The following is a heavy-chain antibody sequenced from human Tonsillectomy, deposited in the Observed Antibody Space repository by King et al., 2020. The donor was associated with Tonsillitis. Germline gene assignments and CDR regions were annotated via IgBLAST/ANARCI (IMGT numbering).Heavy chain of an antibody. CDR3: ARATAVAGTGGYY. J-gene: IGHJ4*02. V-gene: IGHV3-74*01. CDR2: INSDGSST. Sequence: VQLVESGGGLVQPGGSLRLSCAASGFNFSNYWMHWVRQVPGKGLVWVSRINSDGSSTSYVDSVKGRFTISRDNAKNTLFLQMKRRRAEDTAVYYCARATAVAGTGGYYWGQGTLVTVSS. CDR1: GFNFSNYW. D-gene: IGHD6-19*01.